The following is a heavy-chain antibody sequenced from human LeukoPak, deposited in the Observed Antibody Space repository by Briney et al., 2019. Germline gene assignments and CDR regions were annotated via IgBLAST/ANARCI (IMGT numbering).Heavy chain of an antibody. V-gene: IGHV3-9*01. CDR3: AKDLSGSYSEYYFDY. J-gene: IGHJ4*02. Sequence: GGSLRLSCAASGFTFDDYAMHWVRQAPGKGLEWVSGISWNSGSIGYADSVKGRFTISRDNAKSSLYLQMNSLRAEDTALYYCAKDLSGSYSEYYFDYWGQGTLVTVSS. CDR2: ISWNSGSI. CDR1: GFTFDDYA. D-gene: IGHD1-26*01.